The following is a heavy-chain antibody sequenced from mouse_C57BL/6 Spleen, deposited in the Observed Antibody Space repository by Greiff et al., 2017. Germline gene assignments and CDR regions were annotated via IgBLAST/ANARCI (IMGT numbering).Heavy chain of an antibody. V-gene: IGHV5-9-1*02. D-gene: IGHD1-2*01. J-gene: IGHJ2*01. Sequence: EVQLVESGEGLVKPGGSLKLSCAASGFTFSSYAMSWVRQTPEKRLEWVAYISSGGDYIYYADTVKGRFTISRGNARNTLYLQMSSLKSEDTAMYYCTRDGDYYGPYYFDYWGQGTTLTVSS. CDR2: ISSGGDYI. CDR3: TRDGDYYGPYYFDY. CDR1: GFTFSSYA.